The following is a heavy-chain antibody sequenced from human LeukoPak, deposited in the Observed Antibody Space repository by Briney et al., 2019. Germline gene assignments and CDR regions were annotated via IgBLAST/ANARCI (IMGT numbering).Heavy chain of an antibody. CDR1: GFTFSTYG. J-gene: IGHJ4*02. V-gene: IGHV3-30*03. CDR2: ISYDGSNK. Sequence: PGGSLRLSCAASGFTFSTYGMHWVRQAPGKGLEWVAVISYDGSNKYYADSVKGRFTISRDNSKNTLYLQMNSLRAEDTAVYYRARLRGSGWYIDYWGQGTLVTVAS. CDR3: ARLRGSGWYIDY. D-gene: IGHD6-19*01.